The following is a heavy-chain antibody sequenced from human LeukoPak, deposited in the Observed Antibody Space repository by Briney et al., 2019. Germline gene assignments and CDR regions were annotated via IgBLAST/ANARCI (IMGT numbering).Heavy chain of an antibody. CDR3: ATAYSTTWSFSDF. CDR1: RFTFSTYA. J-gene: IGHJ4*02. V-gene: IGHV3-23*01. CDR2: LSDGGGYT. Sequence: TGGSLRLSCAASRFTFSTYAMSWVRQAPGKGLEWVSGLSDGGGYTYYADSVKGRFTISRDNAKNTLYLQMNSLRAEDTAIYYCATAYSTTWSFSDFWGQGTLVTVSS. D-gene: IGHD6-13*01.